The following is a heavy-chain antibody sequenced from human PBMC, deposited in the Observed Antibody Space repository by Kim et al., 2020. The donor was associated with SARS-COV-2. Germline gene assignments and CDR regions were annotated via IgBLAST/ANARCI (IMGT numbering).Heavy chain of an antibody. Sequence: GGSLRLSCTASGFTFTNHGMTWVRQAPGKGLEWVSGIYINGATKYAASVKGRVTISRDNSKNTLYLQMNSLNVEDTADYYGASEIRRNDYWGQGTLDTVS. J-gene: IGHJ4*02. D-gene: IGHD1-1*01. V-gene: IGHV3-23*05. CDR1: GFTFTNHG. CDR2: IYINGAT. CDR3: ASEIRRNDY.